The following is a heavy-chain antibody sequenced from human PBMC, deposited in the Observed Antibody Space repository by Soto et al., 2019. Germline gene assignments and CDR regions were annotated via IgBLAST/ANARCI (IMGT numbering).Heavy chain of an antibody. J-gene: IGHJ4*02. CDR1: GGSMTRSGYY. Sequence: SETLSLTCTVAGGSMTRSGYYWGWIRQPPGNELQYIGSVYNNGQTYYNPSLTSPVTISIDTSKNQFSLSLRSVTAADTAVYYCARDKITGLFDYWGQGTLVT. CDR3: ARDKITGLFDY. V-gene: IGHV4-39*02. CDR2: VYNNGQT. D-gene: IGHD2-8*02.